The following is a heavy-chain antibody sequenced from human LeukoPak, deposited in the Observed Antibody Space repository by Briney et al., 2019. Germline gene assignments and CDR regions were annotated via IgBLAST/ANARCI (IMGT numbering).Heavy chain of an antibody. CDR1: GFTFSSYG. D-gene: IGHD1-1*01. Sequence: GGSLRLSCAASGFTFSSYGMHWVRQAPGKGLEWVAVISYDGSNKYYADSVKGRFTISKDNSKNTLYLQMNSLRAEDTAVYYCAKPTSRTDAFDIWGPGTMVTVSS. CDR2: ISYDGSNK. J-gene: IGHJ3*02. V-gene: IGHV3-30*18. CDR3: AKPTSRTDAFDI.